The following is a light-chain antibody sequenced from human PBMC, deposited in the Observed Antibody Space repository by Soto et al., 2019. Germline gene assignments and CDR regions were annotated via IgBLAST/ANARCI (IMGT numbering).Light chain of an antibody. CDR3: SSYTSSGTYV. CDR2: EVS. J-gene: IGLJ1*01. CDR1: SSDVGGYNY. V-gene: IGLV2-14*01. Sequence: QSALTQPASVSGSPGQSITISCTGTSSDVGGYNYVSWYQHHPGNAPKLIIYEVSNRPSGVSNRFSGSKSANTASLTISGLQADDEADYYCSSYTSSGTYVFGIGTRSPS.